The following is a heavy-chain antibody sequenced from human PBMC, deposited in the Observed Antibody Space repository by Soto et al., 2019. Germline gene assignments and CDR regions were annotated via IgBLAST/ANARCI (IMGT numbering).Heavy chain of an antibody. CDR3: ARAKVTTVDY. CDR2: IYHSGST. D-gene: IGHD4-17*01. Sequence: PSETLSLTCAVSGGSISSGGYSWSWIRQPPGKGLEWIGYIYHSGSTYYNPSLKSRVTISVDRSKNQFSLKLSPVTAADTAVYYCARAKVTTVDYWGQGTLVTVSS. CDR1: GGSISSGGYS. J-gene: IGHJ4*02. V-gene: IGHV4-30-2*01.